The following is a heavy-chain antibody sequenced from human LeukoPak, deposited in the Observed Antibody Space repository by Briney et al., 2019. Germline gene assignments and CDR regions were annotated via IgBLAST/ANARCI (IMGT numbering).Heavy chain of an antibody. Sequence: AGGSLRLSCAASGFSFSSSGMHWVRKAPGKGPEWVAFTRFDDSYKAYGDSVKGRFTISRDNSKNTLYLQMDSLRSDDTAVYYCAKSSAGITWFDPWGQGTLVTVSS. D-gene: IGHD1-1*01. CDR2: TRFDDSYK. CDR1: GFSFSSSG. J-gene: IGHJ5*02. V-gene: IGHV3-30*02. CDR3: AKSSAGITWFDP.